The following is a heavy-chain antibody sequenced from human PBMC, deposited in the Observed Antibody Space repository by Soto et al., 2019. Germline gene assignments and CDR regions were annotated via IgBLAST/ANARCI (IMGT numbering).Heavy chain of an antibody. Sequence: GGSLILSCAASGFTFSSYSMNWVRQAPGKGLEWVSSISSSSSYIYYADSVKGRFTISRDNAKNSLYLQMNSLRAEDTAVYYCASYPVSYYDFWSGYYYMDVWGKGTTVTVSS. CDR3: ASYPVSYYDFWSGYYYMDV. V-gene: IGHV3-21*01. J-gene: IGHJ6*03. CDR2: ISSSSSYI. D-gene: IGHD3-3*01. CDR1: GFTFSSYS.